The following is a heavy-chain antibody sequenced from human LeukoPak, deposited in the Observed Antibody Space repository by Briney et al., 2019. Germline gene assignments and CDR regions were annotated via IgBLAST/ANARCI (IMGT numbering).Heavy chain of an antibody. CDR3: ARYTAMVAFHAHGFDI. CDR2: ISYSGST. D-gene: IGHD5-18*01. J-gene: IGHJ3*02. V-gene: IGHV4-59*01. CDR1: GGSFSGYY. Sequence: SETLSLICAVYGGSFSGYYWSWIRQPPGKGLEWIGYISYSGSTNYNPSLKSRVTISVDTSKNQFSLKLSSVTAADTAVYYCARYTAMVAFHAHGFDIWGQGTMVTVSS.